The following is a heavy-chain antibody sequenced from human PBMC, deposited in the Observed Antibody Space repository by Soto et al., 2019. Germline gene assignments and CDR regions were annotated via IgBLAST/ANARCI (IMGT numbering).Heavy chain of an antibody. CDR2: IYYSGST. CDR1: GGSISSYY. Sequence: SETLSLTCTVSGGSISSYYWSWILQPPRKGLEWIGYIYYSGSTNYNPSLKSRVTISVDTSKNQFSLKLSSVTAADTAVYYCARPTYNSGSPFDYWGQGTLVTVSS. D-gene: IGHD1-20*01. V-gene: IGHV4-59*01. CDR3: ARPTYNSGSPFDY. J-gene: IGHJ4*02.